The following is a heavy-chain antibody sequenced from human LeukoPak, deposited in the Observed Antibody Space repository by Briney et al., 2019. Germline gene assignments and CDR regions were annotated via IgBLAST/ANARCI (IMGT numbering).Heavy chain of an antibody. D-gene: IGHD3-10*01. CDR2: ISHSETT. CDR1: GDSISGTNC. J-gene: IGHJ4*02. CDR3: AREAYYGSGSYCKLDSVALYFDY. V-gene: IGHV4-4*02. Sequence: PSETLSLTCAVSGDSISGTNCWSWVRQPPGKGLEWIGEISHSETTNYNPSLKSRLTMSIDKSKNQFSLRLTSVTAADTAVYYCAREAYYGSGSYCKLDSVALYFDYWGQGTLVTVSS.